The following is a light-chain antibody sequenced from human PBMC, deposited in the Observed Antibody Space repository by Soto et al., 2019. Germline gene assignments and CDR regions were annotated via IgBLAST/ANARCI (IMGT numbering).Light chain of an antibody. J-gene: IGKJ3*01. Sequence: EIGLTQSPGTLSLSPGERATLSCRASQSVSSSYLAWYQQKPGQAPRLLIYGASSRATGIPDRFSGSGSGTDFTLTISRLEPEDFAVYYCQQYRSSPTTFGPGTKVDIK. CDR3: QQYRSSPTT. V-gene: IGKV3-20*01. CDR1: QSVSSSY. CDR2: GAS.